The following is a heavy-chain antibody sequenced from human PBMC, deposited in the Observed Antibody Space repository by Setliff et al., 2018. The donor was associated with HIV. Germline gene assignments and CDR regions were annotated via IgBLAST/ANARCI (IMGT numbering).Heavy chain of an antibody. J-gene: IGHJ4*02. CDR2: ISTHSTTI. Sequence: GSLRLSCAASGFTFSDFCMNWVRQTPGKGLEWVSYISTHSTTIYYAASVEGRFTISRDNARNLVYLQMNSLRAEDTAIYYCARDDPAGGIDYWGQGTLVTVSS. D-gene: IGHD1-26*01. CDR3: ARDDPAGGIDY. CDR1: GFTFSDFC. V-gene: IGHV3-48*01.